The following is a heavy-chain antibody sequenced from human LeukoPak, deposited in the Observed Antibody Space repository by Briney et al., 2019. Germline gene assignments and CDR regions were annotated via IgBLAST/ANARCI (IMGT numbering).Heavy chain of an antibody. V-gene: IGHV2-5*02. Sequence: SGPTLVKPTQTLTLTCTFSGFSLITSGVGVGWIRQPPGKALEWLALIYWDDDKRYSPSLKSRLSITKDTPKNQVVLTMTNMDPVDTATYYCAHRLSNKGSGTYYFDYWCQGTLVTVSS. CDR2: IYWDDDK. CDR1: GFSLITSGVG. D-gene: IGHD3-10*01. CDR3: AHRLSNKGSGTYYFDY. J-gene: IGHJ4*02.